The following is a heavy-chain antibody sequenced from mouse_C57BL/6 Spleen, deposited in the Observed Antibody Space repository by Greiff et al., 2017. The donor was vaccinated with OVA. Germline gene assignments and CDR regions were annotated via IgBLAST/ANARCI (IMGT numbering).Heavy chain of an antibody. V-gene: IGHV1-15*01. Sequence: QVQLKQSGAELVRPGASVTLSCKASGYTFTDYEMHWVKQTPVHGLEWIGAIDPETGGTAYNQKFKGKAILTADKSSSPAYMELRSLTSEDSAVYYCTREGGTRGYYAMDYWGQGTSVTVSS. CDR3: TREGGTRGYYAMDY. D-gene: IGHD4-1*01. CDR2: IDPETGGT. CDR1: GYTFTDYE. J-gene: IGHJ4*01.